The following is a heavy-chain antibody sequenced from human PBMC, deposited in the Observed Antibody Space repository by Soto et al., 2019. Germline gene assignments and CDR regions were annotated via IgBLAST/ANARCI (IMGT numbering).Heavy chain of an antibody. CDR3: AKGRSENFWFYYYAIDV. D-gene: IGHD3-9*01. CDR1: GFNFGAYA. Sequence: EARLLESGGGLIQPGGSLRRSCEASGFNFGAYAMSWVRQAPGKGLEWVSGISGSSSGTYYTDSVKGRFTISRDNSKNTVYLQMNSLRGEDTSVYYCAKGRSENFWFYYYAIDVWGQGTAVTVSS. CDR2: ISGSSSGT. J-gene: IGHJ6*02. V-gene: IGHV3-23*01.